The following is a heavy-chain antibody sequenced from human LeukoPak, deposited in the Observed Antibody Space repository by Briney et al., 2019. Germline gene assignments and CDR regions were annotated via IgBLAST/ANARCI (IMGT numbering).Heavy chain of an antibody. CDR3: ARDESRGWYYY. Sequence: PGGSLRLSCAASGFTFSSLWMSWVRQAPGKGLEWVANIKQDGSEKYYVDSVKGRFTISRDNGKNSLYLQMNSLRAEDTAVYYCARDESRGWYYYWGQGTLVTVSS. CDR2: IKQDGSEK. V-gene: IGHV3-7*04. J-gene: IGHJ4*02. CDR1: GFTFSSLW. D-gene: IGHD6-19*01.